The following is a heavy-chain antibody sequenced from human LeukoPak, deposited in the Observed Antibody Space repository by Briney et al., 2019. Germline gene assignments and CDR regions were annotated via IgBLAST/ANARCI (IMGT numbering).Heavy chain of an antibody. V-gene: IGHV4-39*01. Sequence: PSETLSLTCTVSGGSISSSSYYWGWIRQPPGKGLEWIGSIYYSGSTYYNPSLKSRVTISVDTSKNQFSLKLSSVTAADTAVYYCACTPGAARFDPWGQGTLVTVSS. CDR2: IYYSGST. CDR3: ACTPGAARFDP. J-gene: IGHJ5*02. D-gene: IGHD6-25*01. CDR1: GGSISSSSYY.